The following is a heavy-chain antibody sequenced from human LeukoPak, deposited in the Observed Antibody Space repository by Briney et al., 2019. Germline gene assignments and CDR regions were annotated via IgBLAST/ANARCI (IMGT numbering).Heavy chain of an antibody. V-gene: IGHV4-34*01. CDR3: AIVVGATLAAALDI. D-gene: IGHD1-26*01. CDR1: GGSFSGYY. J-gene: IGHJ3*02. CDR2: INHSGST. Sequence: SETLSLTCAVYGGSFSGYYWSWIRQPPGKGLEWIGEINHSGSTNYNPSLKSRVTISVDTSKNQFSLKLSSVTAADTAVYYCAIVVGATLAAALDIWGQGTMVTVSS.